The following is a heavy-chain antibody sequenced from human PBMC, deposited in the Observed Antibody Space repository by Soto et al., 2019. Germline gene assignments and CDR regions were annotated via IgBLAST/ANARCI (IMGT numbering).Heavy chain of an antibody. V-gene: IGHV4-34*01. CDR2: IHHSGST. D-gene: IGHD2-2*01. CDR3: ARGLSGAMPRGPSTWWFDP. CDR1: GGTFSGYY. J-gene: IGHJ5*02. Sequence: SETLSLTCGVYGGTFSGYYWTWIRQPPGKGLEWIGEIHHSGSTKYNSSLKSRVTLSVDTSKNQVSLKLTSVTATDTAVYYCARGLSGAMPRGPSTWWFDPWGQGALVT.